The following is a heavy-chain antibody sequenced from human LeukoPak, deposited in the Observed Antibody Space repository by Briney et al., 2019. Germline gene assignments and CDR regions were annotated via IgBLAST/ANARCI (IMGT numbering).Heavy chain of an antibody. CDR3: AKGGSYYDGDY. CDR1: GASMSIYY. J-gene: IGHJ4*02. CDR2: VYYSGST. Sequence: PSETLSLTCTVSGASMSIYYWTWIRQVPGKGLEWIGNVYYSGSTRYNPSLMGRATISIDTSKNTFSPKVTSMTAADTAVYFCAKGGSYYDGDYWGQGTLVTVSS. D-gene: IGHD1-26*01. V-gene: IGHV4-59*03.